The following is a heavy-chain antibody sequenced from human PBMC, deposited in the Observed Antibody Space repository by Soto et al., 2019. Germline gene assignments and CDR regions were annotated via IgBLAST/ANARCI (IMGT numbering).Heavy chain of an antibody. J-gene: IGHJ6*02. CDR3: ARDQGSSSSRRDYYYGMDV. V-gene: IGHV3-21*01. Sequence: PGGSLRLSCAASGFTFSSYSMNWVRQAPGKGLEWVSSISSSSSYIYYADSVKGRFTISRDNAKNSLYLQMNSLRAEDTAVYYCARDQGSSSSRRDYYYGMDVWGQGTTVTVSS. D-gene: IGHD6-6*01. CDR1: GFTFSSYS. CDR2: ISSSSSYI.